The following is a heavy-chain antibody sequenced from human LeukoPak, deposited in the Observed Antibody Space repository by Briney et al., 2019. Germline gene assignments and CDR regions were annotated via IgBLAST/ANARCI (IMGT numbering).Heavy chain of an antibody. CDR3: ARPARGAGEPDY. V-gene: IGHV4-34*01. Sequence: SETLSLTCAVYGGSFSGYYWSWIRQPPGKGLEWIGEINHSGSTNHNPSLKSRVTISVDTSKNQFSLKLSSVTAADTAVYYCARPARGAGEPDYWGQGTLVTVSS. J-gene: IGHJ4*02. CDR1: GGSFSGYY. CDR2: INHSGST. D-gene: IGHD7-27*01.